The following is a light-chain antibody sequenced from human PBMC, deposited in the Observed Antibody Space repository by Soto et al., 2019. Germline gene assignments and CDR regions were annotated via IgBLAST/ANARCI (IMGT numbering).Light chain of an antibody. CDR1: QSVNRQ. CDR3: QHTIKWPPT. Sequence: EIVMTQSPASRSVTRVGVVRFGCMASQSVNRQVLWYQHRPGQAPRLLIYDTSARAAGIPARFSGSGSATEFTLTISSLQSEDFALYYCQHTIKWPPTFGQGTKVDIK. J-gene: IGKJ1*01. V-gene: IGKV3-15*01. CDR2: DTS.